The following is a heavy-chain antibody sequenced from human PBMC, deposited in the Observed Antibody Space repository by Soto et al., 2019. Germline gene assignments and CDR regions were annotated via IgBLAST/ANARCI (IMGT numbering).Heavy chain of an antibody. V-gene: IGHV4-34*01. J-gene: IGHJ4*02. CDR1: GESFSGYY. CDR3: ARPGGSGWFYFDS. CDR2: VSHSGSA. Sequence: SETLSLTCAVYGESFSGYYWTWIRQPPGEGLEWIGEVSHSGSANYNPSLKSRLTMSVDTSKNQFSLKLTSVTAADSAVYYCARPGGSGWFYFDSWGQGSQVTVSS. D-gene: IGHD6-13*01.